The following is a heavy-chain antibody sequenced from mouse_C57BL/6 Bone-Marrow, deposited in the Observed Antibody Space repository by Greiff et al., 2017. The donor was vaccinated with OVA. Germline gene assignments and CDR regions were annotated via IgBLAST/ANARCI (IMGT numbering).Heavy chain of an antibody. J-gene: IGHJ4*01. CDR3: ATADSSGFNYAMDY. Sequence: QVQLKQPGAELVKPGASVKMSCKASGYTFTSYWITWVKQRPGQGLEWIGDIYPGSGSTNYNEKFKSKATLTVDTSSSTAYMQLSSLTSEDSAVYYCATADSSGFNYAMDYWGQGTSVTVSS. CDR2: IYPGSGST. CDR1: GYTFTSYW. D-gene: IGHD3-2*02. V-gene: IGHV1-55*01.